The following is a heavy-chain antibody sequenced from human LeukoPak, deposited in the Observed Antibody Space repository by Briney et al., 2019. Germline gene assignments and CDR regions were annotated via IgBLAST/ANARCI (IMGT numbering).Heavy chain of an antibody. CDR2: INPNGGST. CDR3: ARGPRRGAPTAVPQGPLDGFDI. J-gene: IGHJ3*02. Sequence: ASVKVSCKTFGYTFTIYYIHWVRQAPGQGLEWMGIINPNGGSTSYAQKFQGRITLTADTSTSTVYMELNSLRSEDTTMYYCARGPRRGAPTAVPQGPLDGFDIWGQWTMVTVSS. CDR1: GYTFTIYY. D-gene: IGHD2-21*02. V-gene: IGHV1-46*01.